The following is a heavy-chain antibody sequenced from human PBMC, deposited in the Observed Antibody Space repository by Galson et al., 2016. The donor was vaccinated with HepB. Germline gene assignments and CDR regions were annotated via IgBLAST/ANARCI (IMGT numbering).Heavy chain of an antibody. CDR3: VRDHSVVPTTAYNWFDP. CDR2: IFSGGTT. D-gene: IGHD4-23*01. V-gene: IGHV3-66*01. J-gene: IGHJ5*02. CDR1: GFIVSSTY. Sequence: SLRLSCAASGFIVSSTYMSWVRQAPGKGLESVSVIFSGGTTFYADSVMGRFTISRDNAKNTLYLQMNSLRAEDTAVYFCVRDHSVVPTTAYNWFDPWGRGTLVTVSS.